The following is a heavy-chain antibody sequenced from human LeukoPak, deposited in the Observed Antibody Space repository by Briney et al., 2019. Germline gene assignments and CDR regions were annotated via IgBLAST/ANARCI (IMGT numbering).Heavy chain of an antibody. J-gene: IGHJ4*02. CDR1: GDSTSSSSYY. D-gene: IGHD3-22*01. Sequence: SETLSLTCTVSGDSTSSSSYYRVWLRQPPGKGLECIATIHYTGSTYYNPSLKSRVTISVDTSKNQFSLKLSSVTAADTAMYYCARYWGPYDNSGAYFDYWGQGTLVTVSS. CDR3: ARYWGPYDNSGAYFDY. V-gene: IGHV4-39*01. CDR2: IHYTGST.